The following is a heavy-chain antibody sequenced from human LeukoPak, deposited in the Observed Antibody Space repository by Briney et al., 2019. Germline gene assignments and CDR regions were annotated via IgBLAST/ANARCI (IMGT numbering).Heavy chain of an antibody. D-gene: IGHD5-18*01. CDR2: INPNSGGT. Sequence: GASVKVSCKASGYTFTGYYMHWVRQAPGQGLEWMGWINPNSGGTNYAQKFQGRVTMTRDTSISTAYMELSRLRSDDTAVYYCARDQSHGDTAMEGDYWGQGTLVTVSS. V-gene: IGHV1-2*02. CDR3: ARDQSHGDTAMEGDY. CDR1: GYTFTGYY. J-gene: IGHJ4*02.